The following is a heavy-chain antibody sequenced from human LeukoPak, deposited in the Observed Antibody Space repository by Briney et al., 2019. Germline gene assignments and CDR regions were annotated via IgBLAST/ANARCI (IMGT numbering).Heavy chain of an antibody. J-gene: IGHJ4*02. Sequence: GGSLRLSCAASGWTFSTYAMTWVRQAPGKGLEWVSGINSNGDEIYYADSVRGRFTISRDNSNNALYLQMDSLRAEDTAVYYCANWIGSSSRDYWGQGTLVTVSS. CDR2: INSNGDEI. V-gene: IGHV3-23*01. D-gene: IGHD6-6*01. CDR1: GWTFSTYA. CDR3: ANWIGSSSRDY.